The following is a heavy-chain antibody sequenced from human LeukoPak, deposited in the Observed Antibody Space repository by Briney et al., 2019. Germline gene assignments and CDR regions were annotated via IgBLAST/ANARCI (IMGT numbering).Heavy chain of an antibody. CDR3: ARDQEYTVVTPGSRGLEYNWFDP. CDR2: ISAYNGNT. V-gene: IGHV1-18*01. D-gene: IGHD4-23*01. CDR1: GYTFTSYG. Sequence: ASVKVSCKASGYTFTSYGISWVRQAPGQGLEWMGWISAYNGNTNYAQKLQGRVTMTTDTSTSTAYMELRSLRSDDTAVYYCARDQEYTVVTPGSRGLEYNWFDPWGQGTLVTLSS. J-gene: IGHJ5*02.